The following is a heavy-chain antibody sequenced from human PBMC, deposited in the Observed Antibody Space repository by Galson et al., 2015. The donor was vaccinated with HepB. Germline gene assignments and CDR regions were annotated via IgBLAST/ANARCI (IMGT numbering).Heavy chain of an antibody. CDR2: IYYSGST. Sequence: QVQLQESGPGLVKPSETLSLTCTVSGGSISSYYWSRIRQPPGKGLEWIVYIYYSGSTNYNPSLKSRVTISVDTSKNQFSLKLSSVTAADTAVYYCASYCSGGSCPGWDAFDIWGQGTMVTVSS. CDR3: ASYCSGGSCPGWDAFDI. J-gene: IGHJ3*02. CDR1: GGSISSYY. D-gene: IGHD2-15*01. V-gene: IGHV4-59*01.